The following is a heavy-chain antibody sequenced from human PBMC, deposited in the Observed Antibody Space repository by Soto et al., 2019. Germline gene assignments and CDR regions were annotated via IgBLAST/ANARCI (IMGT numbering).Heavy chain of an antibody. J-gene: IGHJ4*02. Sequence: SLRLSCASSRFPFSDYYMSWIRQAPGKGLEWVSYISSSSSYTNYADSVKGRFTISRDNAKNSLYLQMNSLRAEDTAVYYCARGHAIFGVAPFDYWGQGTLVTVSS. CDR3: ARGHAIFGVAPFDY. CDR1: RFPFSDYY. V-gene: IGHV3-11*06. CDR2: ISSSSSYT. D-gene: IGHD3-3*01.